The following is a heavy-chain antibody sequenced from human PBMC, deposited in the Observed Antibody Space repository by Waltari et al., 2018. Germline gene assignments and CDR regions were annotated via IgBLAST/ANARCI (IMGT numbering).Heavy chain of an antibody. Sequence: QVQLQESGPGLVKPSETLSLTCTVSGGSISSYYWSWIRQPPGKGLEWSGYIYYSGSTNYNPSLKSRVTISVDTSKNQFSLKLSSVTAADTAVYYCARGDGSGSYYGYWFDPWGQGTLVTVSS. CDR1: GGSISSYY. CDR3: ARGDGSGSYYGYWFDP. J-gene: IGHJ5*02. D-gene: IGHD3-10*01. V-gene: IGHV4-59*01. CDR2: IYYSGST.